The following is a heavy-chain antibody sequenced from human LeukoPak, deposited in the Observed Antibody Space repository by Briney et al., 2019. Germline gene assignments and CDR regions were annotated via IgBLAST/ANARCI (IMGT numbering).Heavy chain of an antibody. CDR3: ARDEWELLITLNY. Sequence: SVKVSCKASGGTFSSYAISWVRQAPGQGLEWMGRIIPILGIANYAQKFQGRVTITADKSTSTAYMELSSLRSEDTAVYYCARDEWELLITLNYWGQGTLVAVSS. V-gene: IGHV1-69*04. D-gene: IGHD1-26*01. CDR2: IIPILGIA. J-gene: IGHJ4*02. CDR1: GGTFSSYA.